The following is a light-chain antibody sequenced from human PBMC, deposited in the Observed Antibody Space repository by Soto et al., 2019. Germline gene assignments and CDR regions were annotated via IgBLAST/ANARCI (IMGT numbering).Light chain of an antibody. J-gene: IGKJ2*01. CDR1: QGISSY. Sequence: DIQLTQSPSFLSASVGDRVTITCRASQGISSYLAWYQQKPGKAPKLLIYAASTLQSGVPSRFSGSGSGTEFALTISSLQREDFATYYCQLLNPYTFGQGNKLEIK. CDR3: QLLNPYT. CDR2: AAS. V-gene: IGKV1-9*01.